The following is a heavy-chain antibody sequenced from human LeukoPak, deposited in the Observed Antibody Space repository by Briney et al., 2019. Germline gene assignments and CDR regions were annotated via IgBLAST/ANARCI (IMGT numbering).Heavy chain of an antibody. D-gene: IGHD3-10*01. CDR1: GYSFINYW. J-gene: IGHJ4*02. Sequence: GESLKISCQVSGYSFINYWIGWVRQMPRKGLESMGIIYPADSDTTYSPSFQGQVTISADKSISTVYLQWSSLKASDTAMYYCARQSRDGSKTRGYYFDYWGQGTLVTVSS. CDR2: IYPADSDT. CDR3: ARQSRDGSKTRGYYFDY. V-gene: IGHV5-51*01.